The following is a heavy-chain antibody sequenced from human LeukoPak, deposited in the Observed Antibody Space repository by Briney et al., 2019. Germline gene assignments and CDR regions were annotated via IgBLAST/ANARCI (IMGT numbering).Heavy chain of an antibody. CDR2: IYYSGST. CDR3: ARVVLPFYGDHNWFDP. D-gene: IGHD3-3*02. CDR1: GGSISSSSYY. J-gene: IGHJ5*02. Sequence: PSETLSLTCTVSGGSISSSSYYWGWIRQPPGKGLEWIGSIYYSGSTYYNPSLKSRVTISVDTSKNQFSLKLSSVTAADTAVYYCARVVLPFYGDHNWFDPWGQGTLVTVSS. V-gene: IGHV4-39*07.